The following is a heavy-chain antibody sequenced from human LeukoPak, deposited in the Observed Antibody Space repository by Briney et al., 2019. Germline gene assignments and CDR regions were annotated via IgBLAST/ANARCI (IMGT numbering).Heavy chain of an antibody. CDR3: ARDQIVSQWFALGGMDV. D-gene: IGHD3-10*01. CDR2: INWNGGST. V-gene: IGHV3-20*01. Sequence: GGSLRLSCAASGFTFDDYGMSWVRQAPGKGLEWVSGINWNGGSTGYADSVKGRFTISRDNAKNSLYLQMNSLRAEDTALYHCARDQIVSQWFALGGMDVWGQGTTVTVSS. J-gene: IGHJ6*02. CDR1: GFTFDDYG.